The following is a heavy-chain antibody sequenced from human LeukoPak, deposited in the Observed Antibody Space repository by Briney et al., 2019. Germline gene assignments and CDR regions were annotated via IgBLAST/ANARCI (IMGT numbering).Heavy chain of an antibody. Sequence: GGSLRLSCAATGFTFSNFPMTWVRQAPGKGLEAFSSISGSGGDTYYKDSVKGRFTISRDNSKNTLYLQMNSLRAKDTALYYCAKKVVVGATSPYSDFQDWGQGTLVTVSS. CDR3: AKKVVVGATSPYSDFQD. V-gene: IGHV3-23*01. D-gene: IGHD1-26*01. CDR2: ISGSGGDT. CDR1: GFTFSNFP. J-gene: IGHJ1*01.